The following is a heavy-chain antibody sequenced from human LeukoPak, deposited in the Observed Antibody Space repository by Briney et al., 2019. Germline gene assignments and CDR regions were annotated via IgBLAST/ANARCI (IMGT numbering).Heavy chain of an antibody. CDR3: ARGPRNSSSYQYFQH. Sequence: GGSLRLSCAASGFTFSSYSMNWVRQAPGKGLEWVSSISSSSSYIVYADSVKGRFTISRDNAKNSLYLQMNTLRAEDSSVYYCARGPRNSSSYQYFQHWGQGTLVTVPS. V-gene: IGHV3-21*01. D-gene: IGHD6-13*01. CDR1: GFTFSSYS. CDR2: ISSSSSYI. J-gene: IGHJ1*01.